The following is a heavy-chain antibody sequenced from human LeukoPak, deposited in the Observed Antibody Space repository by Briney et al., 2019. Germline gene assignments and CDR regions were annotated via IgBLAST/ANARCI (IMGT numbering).Heavy chain of an antibody. V-gene: IGHV1-46*01. D-gene: IGHD4-17*01. Sequence: ASVKVSCKASGYTFTSYYIHWVRQAPGQGLEWMGQISPSGTTTYAQKFKGRVTMTRDKSTSTVNMDLSDLTFEDTAVYHCAKDSGAYGPDYWGQGTLLTVPS. J-gene: IGHJ4*02. CDR3: AKDSGAYGPDY. CDR1: GYTFTSYY. CDR2: ISPSGTT.